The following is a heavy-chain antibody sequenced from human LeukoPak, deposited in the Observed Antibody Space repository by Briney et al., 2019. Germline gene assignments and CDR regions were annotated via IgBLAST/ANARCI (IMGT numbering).Heavy chain of an antibody. CDR2: FDPEGGET. D-gene: IGHD6-19*01. Sequence: ASVKVSCKVSGYTLTELSMHWVRQAPGKGLEWMGGFDPEGGETIYAQKFQGRVTMTEDTSTDTAYMELSSLRSEDTAVYYRATGYSSGWYFDYWGQGTLVTVSS. J-gene: IGHJ4*02. CDR1: GYTLTELS. CDR3: ATGYSSGWYFDY. V-gene: IGHV1-24*01.